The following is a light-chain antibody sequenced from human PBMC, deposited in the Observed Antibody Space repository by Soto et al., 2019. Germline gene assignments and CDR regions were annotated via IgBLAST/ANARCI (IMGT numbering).Light chain of an antibody. CDR3: KQYDSFPWT. J-gene: IGKJ1*01. CDR1: QDISKW. Sequence: DLQITQSPSTLSAYLGYRVSITFRSIQDISKWLAWYQQKPGKPPKLLIYDASGLDSGVPSRFSGSGYGTEFTLTISGLQTEDFATFYCKQYDSFPWTFGTGTKVDIK. V-gene: IGKV1-5*01. CDR2: DAS.